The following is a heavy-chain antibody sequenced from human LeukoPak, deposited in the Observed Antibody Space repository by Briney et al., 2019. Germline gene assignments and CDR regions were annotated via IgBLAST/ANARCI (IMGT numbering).Heavy chain of an antibody. CDR3: TRDPPSSGWSFDY. Sequence: GGFLRLSCAASGFTFSTHAMHWVRQAPAKGLEWVAMIWFDGKTAYYVNSVRGRFTISRDNSKNTVDLRMNSLRAEDTAVYYCTRDPPSSGWSFDYWGQGTLVTVSS. V-gene: IGHV3-33*01. CDR1: GFTFSTHA. D-gene: IGHD6-19*01. CDR2: IWFDGKTA. J-gene: IGHJ4*02.